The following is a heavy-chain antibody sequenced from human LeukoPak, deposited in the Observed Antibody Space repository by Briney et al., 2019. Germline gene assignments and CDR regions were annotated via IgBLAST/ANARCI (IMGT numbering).Heavy chain of an antibody. Sequence: SETLSLTCTVSGGSISSYYWSWIRQPPGKGLEWIGYIYYSGSTNYNPSLKSRVTISVDTSKNQFSLKLSSVTAADTAVYYCARGRFFSSVGPYNFDYWGQGTLVTVSS. CDR3: ARGRFFSSVGPYNFDY. CDR2: IYYSGST. D-gene: IGHD1-14*01. CDR1: GGSISSYY. V-gene: IGHV4-59*01. J-gene: IGHJ4*02.